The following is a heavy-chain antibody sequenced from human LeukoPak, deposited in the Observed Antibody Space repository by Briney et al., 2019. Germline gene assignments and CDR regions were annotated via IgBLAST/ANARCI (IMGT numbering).Heavy chain of an antibody. Sequence: PGRSLRLSCAASGFTFSNYGMHWVCQAPGKGLEWVALIWYDGSNKYYTDSVKGRLTISRDNSKDTLFLQMNSLRVEDTAVYYCAREGPRGNSQFDYWGQGTLVTVSS. CDR3: AREGPRGNSQFDY. J-gene: IGHJ4*02. CDR1: GFTFSNYG. CDR2: IWYDGSNK. V-gene: IGHV3-33*01. D-gene: IGHD4-23*01.